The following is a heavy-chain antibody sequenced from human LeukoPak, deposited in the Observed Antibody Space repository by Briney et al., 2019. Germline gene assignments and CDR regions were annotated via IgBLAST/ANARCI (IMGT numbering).Heavy chain of an antibody. CDR2: VSANSGNT. CDR1: GYTFTING. CDR3: ARDRWYPFDL. Sequence: ASVKVSCKASGYTFTINGISWVRQAPGQGLEWLGWVSANSGNTIYAERFQGRVSMARNTSTGTAYMDLTSLRYDDTAVYYCARDRWYPFDLWGQGTLLTVSS. V-gene: IGHV1-18*01. J-gene: IGHJ4*02. D-gene: IGHD6-13*01.